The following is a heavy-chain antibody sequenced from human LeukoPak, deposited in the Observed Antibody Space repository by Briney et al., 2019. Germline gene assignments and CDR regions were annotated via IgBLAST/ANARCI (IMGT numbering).Heavy chain of an antibody. V-gene: IGHV1-2*02. CDR2: INPNSGGT. Sequence: GASVKVSCKASGYTFTGHYMHWVRQAPGQGLEGMGWINPNSGGTNYAQKFQGRVTMTRDTSISTAYMELRSLRSDDTAVYYCARDPDSSGYYTSGTAWGQGTLVTVSS. CDR1: GYTFTGHY. J-gene: IGHJ5*02. CDR3: ARDPDSSGYYTSGTA. D-gene: IGHD3-22*01.